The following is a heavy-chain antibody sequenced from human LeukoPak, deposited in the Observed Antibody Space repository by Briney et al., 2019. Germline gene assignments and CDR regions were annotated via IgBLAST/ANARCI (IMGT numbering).Heavy chain of an antibody. CDR1: GFTFKSYA. J-gene: IGHJ5*02. CDR3: AKYKGRILVPEEWFDL. CDR2: ISGSGVNT. V-gene: IGHV3-23*01. Sequence: PGGSVRLSCAASGFTFKSYAMGWLRQARGKGGEGGSAISGSGVNTYYATSVKGRFTISRDNSKNTLYLQMNSLRAEVPAVYNCAKYKGRILVPEEWFDLSRQGTLVTVSS. D-gene: IGHD2-15*01.